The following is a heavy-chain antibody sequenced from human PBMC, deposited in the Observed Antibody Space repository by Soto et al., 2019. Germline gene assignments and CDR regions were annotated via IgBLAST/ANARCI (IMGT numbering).Heavy chain of an antibody. CDR3: ARGITLYGDYYFDY. Sequence: QVQLVESGGGVVQPGRSLRLSCAASGFTFSSYAMHWVRQAPGKGLEWVAVISYDGSNKYYADSVKGRFTISRDNSKNTLYLQMNSLRAEDTAVYYCARGITLYGDYYFDYWGQGTLVTVSS. D-gene: IGHD4-17*01. CDR2: ISYDGSNK. CDR1: GFTFSSYA. V-gene: IGHV3-30-3*01. J-gene: IGHJ4*02.